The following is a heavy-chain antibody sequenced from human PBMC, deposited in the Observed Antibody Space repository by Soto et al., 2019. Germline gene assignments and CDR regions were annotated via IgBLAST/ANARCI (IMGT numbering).Heavy chain of an antibody. V-gene: IGHV3-21*01. Sequence: EVQLVESGGGLVKPGGSLRLSCAASGFTFSSYIMNWVRQAPGKGLEWVSSISSSSTYMHYADSVKGRFTISRDNAKNSLYLQMNSLRAEDTAVYYCARDGDYDSSGYYPPYDAFDIWDQGTMVTVSS. D-gene: IGHD3-22*01. CDR3: ARDGDYDSSGYYPPYDAFDI. CDR2: ISSSSTYM. J-gene: IGHJ3*02. CDR1: GFTFSSYI.